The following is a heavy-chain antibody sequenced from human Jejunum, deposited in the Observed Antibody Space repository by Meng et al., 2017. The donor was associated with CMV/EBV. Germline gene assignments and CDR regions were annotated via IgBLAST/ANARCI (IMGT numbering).Heavy chain of an antibody. J-gene: IGHJ4*02. CDR2: ISPSNNYI. Sequence: AASGFTFSTCTMNWVRQAPGKGLGWVSSISPSNNYIYYADSVKGRFTISRDNAKNSLYLEMNSLRADDTAVYYCAKESMARNYFDYWGQGTLVTVSS. CDR1: GFTFSTCT. D-gene: IGHD2/OR15-2a*01. V-gene: IGHV3-21*01. CDR3: AKESMARNYFDY.